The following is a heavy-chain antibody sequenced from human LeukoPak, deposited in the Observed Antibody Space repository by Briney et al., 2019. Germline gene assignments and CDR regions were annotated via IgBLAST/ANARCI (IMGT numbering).Heavy chain of an antibody. CDR1: GVSMSSYY. D-gene: IGHD2-15*01. J-gene: IGHJ4*02. V-gene: IGHV4-4*07. CDR3: ARDWRYCSGGSCSYYFDY. CDR2: IYTSGAT. Sequence: SETLSLTCTVSGVSMSSYYWSWIRQPAGKGLEWIGRIYTSGATNYNPSLNSRVTISVDKSKNHLSLNLSSVTVADTAVYYCARDWRYCSGGSCSYYFDYWGQGALVTVSS.